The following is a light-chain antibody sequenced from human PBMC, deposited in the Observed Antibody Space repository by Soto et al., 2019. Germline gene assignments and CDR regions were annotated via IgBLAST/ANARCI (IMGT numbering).Light chain of an antibody. CDR1: QSVSSY. Sequence: IVVSLSPATLSLSKGERATLSCRASQSVSSYLAWYQQKPGQAPRLLIYDASSRATGIPDRFSGGGSGTDFTLTISRLEPEDFAVYYCQQFSSYPLTFGGGTKVDIK. V-gene: IGKV3-20*01. CDR3: QQFSSYPLT. CDR2: DAS. J-gene: IGKJ4*01.